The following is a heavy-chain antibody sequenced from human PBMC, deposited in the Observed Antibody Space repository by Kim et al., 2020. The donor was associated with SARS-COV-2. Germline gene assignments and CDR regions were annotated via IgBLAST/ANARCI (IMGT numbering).Heavy chain of an antibody. J-gene: IGHJ6*02. D-gene: IGHD3-10*01. CDR1: GGTFSSYA. Sequence: SVKVSCKASGGTFSSYAISWVRQAPGQGLEWMGGIIPIFGTANYAQKFQGRVTITADESTSTAYMELSSLRSEDTAVYYCARRRLRVVRGVITYDYYYGMDVWGQGTTVTVSS. CDR2: IIPIFGTA. CDR3: ARRRLRVVRGVITYDYYYGMDV. V-gene: IGHV1-69*13.